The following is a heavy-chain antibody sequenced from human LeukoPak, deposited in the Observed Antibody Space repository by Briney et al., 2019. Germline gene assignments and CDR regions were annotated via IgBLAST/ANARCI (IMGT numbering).Heavy chain of an antibody. CDR1: GGSFSGYY. D-gene: IGHD7-27*01. CDR2: INHSGST. Sequence: SETLSLTCAVYGGSFSGYYWSWIRQPPGKGLEWIGEINHSGSTNYNPSLESRVTISVDTSKNQFSLKLSSVTAADTAVYYCASLNWGYAPPNDYWGQGTLVTVSS. V-gene: IGHV4-34*01. J-gene: IGHJ4*02. CDR3: ASLNWGYAPPNDY.